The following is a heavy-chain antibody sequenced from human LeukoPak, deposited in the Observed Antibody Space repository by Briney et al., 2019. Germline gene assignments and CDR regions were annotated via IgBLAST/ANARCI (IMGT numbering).Heavy chain of an antibody. CDR3: ARSANTYYYDSSPIGY. V-gene: IGHV1-46*01. D-gene: IGHD3-22*01. CDR2: INPSGGST. J-gene: IGHJ4*02. CDR1: GYTFTSYY. Sequence: ASVKVSCKASGYTFTSYYMHWVRQAPGQGLEWMGIINPSGGSTSYAQKFQGRVTMTRDTSTSTVYMELSSLRSEDTAVYYCARSANTYYYDSSPIGYWGQGTLVTVSS.